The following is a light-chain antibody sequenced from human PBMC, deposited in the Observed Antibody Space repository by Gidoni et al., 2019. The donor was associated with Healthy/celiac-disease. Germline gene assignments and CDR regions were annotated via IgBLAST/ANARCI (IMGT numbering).Light chain of an antibody. CDR2: KAS. CDR1: PSISSC. CDR3: QQYNSYPLT. V-gene: IGKV1-5*03. Sequence: DIRITQSPSTLSASVGDRVTITCRASPSISSCLAWYQQKPGKAPKLLIYKASSLESGVPSRFSGSGSGTEFTLTISSLQPDDFATYYCQQYNSYPLTFGGGTKVEIK. J-gene: IGKJ4*01.